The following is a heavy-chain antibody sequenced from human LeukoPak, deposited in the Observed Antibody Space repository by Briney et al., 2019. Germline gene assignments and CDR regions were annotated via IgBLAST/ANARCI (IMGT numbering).Heavy chain of an antibody. CDR1: GYTFTGYY. CDR2: INPNSGGT. D-gene: IGHD3-22*01. CDR3: ARDYYDSSGFGAFDI. Sequence: ASVKVSCKASGYTFTGYYMHWVRQAPGQGLEWMGWINPNSGGTNYAQKFQGRVTMTRDTSISAAYMELSRLRSDDTAVYYCARDYYDSSGFGAFDIWGQGTMVTVSS. V-gene: IGHV1-2*02. J-gene: IGHJ3*02.